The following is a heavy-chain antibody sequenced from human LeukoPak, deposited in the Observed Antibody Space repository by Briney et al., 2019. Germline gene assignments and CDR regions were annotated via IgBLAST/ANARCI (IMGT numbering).Heavy chain of an antibody. D-gene: IGHD2-15*01. Sequence: SETLSLTCTVSGGSISSGGYYWSWIRQHPGKGLEWIGYIYYSGSTYYNPSLKSRVTISVDTSKNQFSLKLSSVTAADTAVCYCAREALGYCSGGSCYSSNSFDYWGQGTLVTVSS. V-gene: IGHV4-31*03. CDR2: IYYSGST. J-gene: IGHJ4*02. CDR3: AREALGYCSGGSCYSSNSFDY. CDR1: GGSISSGGYY.